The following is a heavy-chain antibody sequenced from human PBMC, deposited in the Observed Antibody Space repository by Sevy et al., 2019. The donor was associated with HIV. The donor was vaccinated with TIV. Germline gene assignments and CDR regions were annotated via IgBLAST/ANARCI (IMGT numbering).Heavy chain of an antibody. CDR2: IWYDGSNK. V-gene: IGHV3-33*01. CDR1: GFSLSSYG. CDR3: AREPYYDYVWGSYRYNPFDY. J-gene: IGHJ4*02. Sequence: GGSLRLSCAASGFSLSSYGMHWVRQAPGKGLEWVAVIWYDGSNKYYADSVKGRFTISRDNSKNTLYLQMNSLRAEDTAVYYCAREPYYDYVWGSYRYNPFDYWGQGPLVTVSS. D-gene: IGHD3-16*02.